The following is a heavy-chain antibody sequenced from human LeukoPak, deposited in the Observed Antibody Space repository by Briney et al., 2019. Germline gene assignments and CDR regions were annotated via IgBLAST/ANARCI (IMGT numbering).Heavy chain of an antibody. V-gene: IGHV4-34*01. D-gene: IGHD1-20*01. CDR3: ARGRGQDSWTDFDY. CDR1: GGSFSGYY. CDR2: INHSGST. J-gene: IGHJ4*02. Sequence: SETLSLTCAVYGGSFSGYYWSWIRQPPGKGLEWIGEINHSGSTNYNPSLKSRVTISVDTSKNQFSLKLSSVTAADTAVYYCARGRGQDSWTDFDYWGQGTLVTVSS.